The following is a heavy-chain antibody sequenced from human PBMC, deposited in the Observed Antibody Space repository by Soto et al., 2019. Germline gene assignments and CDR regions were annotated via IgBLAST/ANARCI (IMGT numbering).Heavy chain of an antibody. Sequence: SETLSLTCAVSGYSISSGYYWGWIRQPPGKGLEWIGSIYHSGSTYYNPSLKSRVTISVDTSKNQFSLKLSSVTAADMAVYYCXRRYYDSSGHEECWFDPWGQGTLVTVSS. V-gene: IGHV4-38-2*01. CDR3: XRRYYDSSGHEECWFDP. J-gene: IGHJ5*02. CDR2: IYHSGST. D-gene: IGHD3-22*01. CDR1: GYSISSGYY.